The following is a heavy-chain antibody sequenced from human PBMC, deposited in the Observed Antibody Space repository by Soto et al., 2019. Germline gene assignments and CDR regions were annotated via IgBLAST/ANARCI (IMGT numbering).Heavy chain of an antibody. J-gene: IGHJ6*03. D-gene: IGHD5-18*01. CDR1: GYNFNNNG. CDR3: ARGHTQYNMDV. CDR2: ISGYNGNS. Sequence: VQLVQSGAEVKKPGASVKVSCKASGYNFNNNGIAWGRQTPGQGLEWMGWISGYNGNSHYAQKFKGRVTMTTDTSSSTAYMELRSLRSDDKAVYYGARGHTQYNMDVWGQGTTVTVSS. V-gene: IGHV1-18*01.